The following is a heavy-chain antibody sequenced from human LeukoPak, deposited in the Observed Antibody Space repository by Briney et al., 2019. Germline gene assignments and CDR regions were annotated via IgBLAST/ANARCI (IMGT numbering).Heavy chain of an antibody. Sequence: PGGSLRLSCAASGFTFSSYGMHWVRQAPGKGLEWVAVISYDGSNKYYADSVKGRFTISRDNSKNTLYLQMNSLRAEDSAVYFCARGGTYYGSGGYYGGMDVWGQGTTVTVSS. J-gene: IGHJ6*02. V-gene: IGHV3-30*03. CDR1: GFTFSSYG. CDR3: ARGGTYYGSGGYYGGMDV. D-gene: IGHD3-22*01. CDR2: ISYDGSNK.